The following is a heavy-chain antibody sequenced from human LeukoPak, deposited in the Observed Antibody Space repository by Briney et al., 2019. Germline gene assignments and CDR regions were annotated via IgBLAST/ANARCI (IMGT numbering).Heavy chain of an antibody. V-gene: IGHV1-8*01. CDR2: MNPNSGNT. CDR1: GYTFTSND. CDR3: ARYSYGPYWYFDL. J-gene: IGHJ2*01. D-gene: IGHD5-18*01. Sequence: GASVKVSCKAAGYTFTSNDINWVRQATGQGLEWMGWMNPNSGNTGYAQKFQGRVTMTRNTSISTAYMELSSLRSEDTAVYYCARYSYGPYWYFDLWGRGTLVTVSS.